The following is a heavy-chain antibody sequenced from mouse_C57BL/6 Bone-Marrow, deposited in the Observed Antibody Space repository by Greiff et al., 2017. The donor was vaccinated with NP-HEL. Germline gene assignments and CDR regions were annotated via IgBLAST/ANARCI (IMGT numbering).Heavy chain of an antibody. Sequence: EVNLVESEGGLVQPGSSMKLSCTASGFTFSDYYMAWVRQVPEKGLEWVANINYDGSSTYYLDSLKSRFIISRDNAKNILYLQMSSLKSEDTATYDCARRGYPYYFDYWGQGTTLTVSS. CDR1: GFTFSDYY. CDR2: INYDGSST. D-gene: IGHD2-14*01. CDR3: ARRGYPYYFDY. J-gene: IGHJ2*01. V-gene: IGHV5-16*01.